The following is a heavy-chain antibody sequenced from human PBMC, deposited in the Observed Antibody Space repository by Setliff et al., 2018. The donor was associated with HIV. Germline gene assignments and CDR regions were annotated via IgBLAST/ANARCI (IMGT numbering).Heavy chain of an antibody. CDR1: GYSFTTYW. J-gene: IGHJ5*02. CDR2: LYPDDSDT. CDR3: ARAPNSPSYSNIFYADH. D-gene: IGHD3-9*01. Sequence: PGEALKISCKTSGYSFTTYWIGWVRQRPGKGLEWMAILYPDDSDTRYSPSFQGQVTISADKSTGTAYLQLCSLKASDTAMYFCARAPNSPSYSNIFYADHWGQGTRVTVSS. V-gene: IGHV5-51*01.